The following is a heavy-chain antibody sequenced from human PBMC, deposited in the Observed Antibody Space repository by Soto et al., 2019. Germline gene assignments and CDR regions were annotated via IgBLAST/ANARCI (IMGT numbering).Heavy chain of an antibody. Sequence: QVQLVQSGAEVKKPGASVKVSCKASGYTFTSYAMHWVRQAPGQRLEWMGWINAGNGNTKYSQKFQGRVTITRDTSASTAYMELSSLRSEATAVYYCASRQAVAGTNYFYYGMDVWGQGTTVTVSS. V-gene: IGHV1-3*01. D-gene: IGHD6-19*01. CDR3: ASRQAVAGTNYFYYGMDV. CDR1: GYTFTSYA. CDR2: INAGNGNT. J-gene: IGHJ6*02.